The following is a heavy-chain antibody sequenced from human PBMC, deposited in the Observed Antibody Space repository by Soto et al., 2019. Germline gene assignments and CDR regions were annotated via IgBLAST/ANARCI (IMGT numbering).Heavy chain of an antibody. J-gene: IGHJ5*02. CDR2: TYYRSKWYN. V-gene: IGHV6-1*01. CDR3: ARVLVDTAMVHPTLFDP. Sequence: SQTLSLTCAISGDSVSSNSAAWNWIRQSPSRGLEWLGRTYYRSKWYNDYAVSVKSRITINPDTSKNQISLQLNSVTPEDTAVYYCARVLVDTAMVHPTLFDPWGQGTLVTVSS. D-gene: IGHD5-18*01. CDR1: GDSVSSNSAA.